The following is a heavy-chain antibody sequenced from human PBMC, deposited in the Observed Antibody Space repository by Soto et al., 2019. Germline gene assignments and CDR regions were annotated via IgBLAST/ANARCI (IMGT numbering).Heavy chain of an antibody. CDR2: TYYRSKWYY. V-gene: IGHV6-1*01. CDR3: ARGEQYSGRIFDY. CDR1: GGEIFRNTAV. J-gene: IGHJ4*01. Sequence: HSLTHIGTITGGEIFRNTAVWGSVRQSPSRGLEWLGRTYYRSKWYYEYAVSVRGRITINPDTSKNQYSLQLNSVTPEDTAVYFCARGEQYSGRIFDYWGQGTLVTVSS. D-gene: IGHD1-26*01.